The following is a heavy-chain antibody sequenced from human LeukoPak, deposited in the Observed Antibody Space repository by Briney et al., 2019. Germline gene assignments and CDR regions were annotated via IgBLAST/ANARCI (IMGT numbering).Heavy chain of an antibody. D-gene: IGHD3-10*01. Sequence: GGSLRLSCVASGFTFSRYGMSWVRQAPGKGLEWVANIKQDGDQKHYVDSVRGRFIISRDNAKNSLHLQMNSLRAEDTAVYYCARFAKGYGSGDIDYWGQGTLVTVSS. J-gene: IGHJ4*02. CDR1: GFTFSRYG. CDR3: ARFAKGYGSGDIDY. CDR2: IKQDGDQK. V-gene: IGHV3-7*01.